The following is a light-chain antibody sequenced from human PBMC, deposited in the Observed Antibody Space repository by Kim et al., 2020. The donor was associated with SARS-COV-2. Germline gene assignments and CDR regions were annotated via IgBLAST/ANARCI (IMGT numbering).Light chain of an antibody. J-gene: IGKJ2*01. CDR1: QSVSSN. V-gene: IGKV3-15*01. CDR3: QQYNNWPPVT. CDR2: GAS. Sequence: VSPGERAPVACRASQSVSSNLAWYQQKPGQAPRLLIYGASTRATGIPARFSGSGSGTEFTLTISSLQSEDFAVYYCQQYNNWPPVTFGQGTKLEIK.